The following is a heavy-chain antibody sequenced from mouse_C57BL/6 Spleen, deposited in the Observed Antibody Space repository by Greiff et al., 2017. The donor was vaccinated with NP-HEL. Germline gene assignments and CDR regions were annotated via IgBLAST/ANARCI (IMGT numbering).Heavy chain of an antibody. CDR2: IYPSDSET. Sequence: VQLQQPGAELVRPGSSVKLSCKASGYTFTSYWMDWVKQRPGQGLEWIGNIYPSDSETHYNQKFKDKATLTVDKSSSTAYMQLSSLTSEDSAVYYCARGVLRYSYWGQGTTLTVSA. J-gene: IGHJ2*01. CDR3: ARGVLRYSY. V-gene: IGHV1-61*01. D-gene: IGHD1-1*01. CDR1: GYTFTSYW.